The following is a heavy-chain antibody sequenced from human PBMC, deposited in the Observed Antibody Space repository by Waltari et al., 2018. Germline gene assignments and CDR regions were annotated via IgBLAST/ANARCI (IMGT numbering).Heavy chain of an antibody. CDR2: IYHSGST. CDR1: GGSISSGGYS. CDR3: ARVVPPAMYYFDY. Sequence: QLQLQESGSGLAKPSQTLSLTCAVSGGSISSGGYSWSWIRQPPGKGLEWIGYIYHSGSTYYNPSLKSRVTISVDRSKNQFSLRLSSVTAADTAVYYCARVVPPAMYYFDYWGQGTLVTVSS. V-gene: IGHV4-30-2*01. J-gene: IGHJ4*02. D-gene: IGHD2-2*01.